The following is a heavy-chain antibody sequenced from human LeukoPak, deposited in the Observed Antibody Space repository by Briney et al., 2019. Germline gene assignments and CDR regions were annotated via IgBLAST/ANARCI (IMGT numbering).Heavy chain of an antibody. Sequence: ASVKVSCKLSGYTGIELSMNWVRQAPGKGLEWLGGFVPEDAETVYAQKFQGRVTMTEDTSTDTAYMELSRLTSEDTAMYYCATHTIVGVVTYGFPIWGRGTLVTVSS. CDR3: ATHTIVGVVTYGFPI. V-gene: IGHV1-24*01. CDR2: FVPEDAET. D-gene: IGHD3-3*01. CDR1: GYTGIELS. J-gene: IGHJ3*02.